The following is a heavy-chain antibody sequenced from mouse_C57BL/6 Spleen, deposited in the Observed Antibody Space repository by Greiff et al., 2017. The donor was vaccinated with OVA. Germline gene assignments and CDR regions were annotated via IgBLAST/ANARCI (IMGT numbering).Heavy chain of an antibody. Sequence: VQLVESGPGLVQPSQSLSITCTVSGFSLTSYGVHWVRQSPGKGLEWLGVIWSGGSTDYNAAFISRLSISKDNSKSQVFFKMNSLQADDTAIYYCARTGPYDYDEGWFAYWGQGTLVTVSA. J-gene: IGHJ3*01. CDR1: GFSLTSYG. CDR3: ARTGPYDYDEGWFAY. CDR2: IWSGGST. V-gene: IGHV2-2*01. D-gene: IGHD2-4*01.